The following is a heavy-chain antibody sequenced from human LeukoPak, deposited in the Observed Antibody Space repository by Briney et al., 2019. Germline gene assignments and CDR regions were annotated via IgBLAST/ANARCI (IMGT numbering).Heavy chain of an antibody. D-gene: IGHD2-2*01. V-gene: IGHV5-51*01. CDR2: IYPGDSDT. Sequence: GESLKISCKGSGYSFTSYWIGWARQMPGKGREWVGIIYPGDSDTRYSPSFQGQATISTDKSISTAYLQWSSLKASDTAMYYCARHHSVVPLYNWFGPWGQGTLVTVSS. CDR1: GYSFTSYW. J-gene: IGHJ5*02. CDR3: ARHHSVVPLYNWFGP.